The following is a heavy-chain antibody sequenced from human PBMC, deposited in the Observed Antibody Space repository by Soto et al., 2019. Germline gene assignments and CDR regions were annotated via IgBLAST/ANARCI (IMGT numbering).Heavy chain of an antibody. V-gene: IGHV1-69*06. J-gene: IGHJ6*02. Sequence: SVKVSCKASGGTFSSYVIRWVRQAPGQGLEWMGGIIPIFGTANYAQKFQGRVTITADKSTSTAYMELSNLRSEDTAVYYCAREGSPYSSSWTRSPYYGMGVWGQGTTVTVSS. CDR2: IIPIFGTA. CDR1: GGTFSSYV. D-gene: IGHD6-13*01. CDR3: AREGSPYSSSWTRSPYYGMGV.